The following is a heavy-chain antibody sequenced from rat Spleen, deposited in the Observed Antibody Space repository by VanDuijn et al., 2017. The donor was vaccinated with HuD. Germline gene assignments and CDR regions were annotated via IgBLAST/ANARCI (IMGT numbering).Heavy chain of an antibody. CDR2: IWAGGTT. Sequence: QVQLKESGPGLMQPSETLSLPCTVSGFSLTRNGVGGVRQPLGKGLVWMGTIWAGGTTNYNSAVQSRLSISRDTSKSQLFLKMTSLQPEDTGTYYCARHTYGGYEAFDYWGQGVMVTVSS. D-gene: IGHD1-11*01. V-gene: IGHV2-72*01. CDR3: ARHTYGGYEAFDY. J-gene: IGHJ2*01. CDR1: GFSLTRNG.